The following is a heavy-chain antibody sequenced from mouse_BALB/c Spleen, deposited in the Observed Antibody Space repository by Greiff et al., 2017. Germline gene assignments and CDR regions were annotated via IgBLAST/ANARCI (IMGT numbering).Heavy chain of an antibody. CDR1: GYTFTSYW. Sequence: QVQLQQSGAELAKPGASVKMSCKASGYTFTSYWMHWVKQRPGQGLEWIGYINPSTGYTEYNQKFKDKATLTADKSSSTAYMQLSSLTSEDSAVYYCARSGKYGNYGFAYWGQGTLVTVSA. D-gene: IGHD2-10*02. V-gene: IGHV1-7*01. CDR2: INPSTGYT. J-gene: IGHJ3*01. CDR3: ARSGKYGNYGFAY.